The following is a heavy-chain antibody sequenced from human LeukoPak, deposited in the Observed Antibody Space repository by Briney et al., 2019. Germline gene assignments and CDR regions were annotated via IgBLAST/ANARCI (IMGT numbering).Heavy chain of an antibody. CDR2: ISSSSTYI. D-gene: IGHD1-26*01. Sequence: GGSLRLSCAASGFTFSSHYMNWVRQAPGKGLEWVSSISSSSTYIYYADSLKGRFTISRDNTKKSLYLQMNSLRVEDTAVYYCARAGFGELLVAAFDIWGQGTMVTVSS. V-gene: IGHV3-21*01. CDR3: ARAGFGELLVAAFDI. J-gene: IGHJ3*02. CDR1: GFTFSSHY.